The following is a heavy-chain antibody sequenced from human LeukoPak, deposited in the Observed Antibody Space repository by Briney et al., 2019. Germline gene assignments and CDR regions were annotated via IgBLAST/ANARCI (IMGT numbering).Heavy chain of an antibody. CDR2: ISSVGDNI. J-gene: IGHJ4*02. CDR1: GFTFSSYP. D-gene: IGHD6-19*01. CDR3: ARDGRGWYRNLEY. V-gene: IGHV3-48*03. Sequence: PGGSLRLSCAASGFTFSSYPMICVRQAPGMGLEWLSYISSVGDNIYYADSVKGRFTISRDNAKNSLSLQMNSLRAEDTAVYYCARDGRGWYRNLEYWGQGTLVIVSS.